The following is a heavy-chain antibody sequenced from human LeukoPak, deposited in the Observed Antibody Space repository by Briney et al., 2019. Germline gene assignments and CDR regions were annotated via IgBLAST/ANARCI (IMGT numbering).Heavy chain of an antibody. J-gene: IGHJ3*02. CDR1: GFTFSNYG. D-gene: IGHD3-22*01. CDR3: ARDSRTYYYDSSGSTGAFDI. CDR2: IWYDGSNK. Sequence: GGSLRLSCAASGFTFSNYGMHWVRQAPGKGLEWVAVIWYDGSNKYYADSVKGRFTISRDNSKNTLYLQMNSLRAEDTAVYYCARDSRTYYYDSSGSTGAFDIWGQGTMVTVSS. V-gene: IGHV3-33*08.